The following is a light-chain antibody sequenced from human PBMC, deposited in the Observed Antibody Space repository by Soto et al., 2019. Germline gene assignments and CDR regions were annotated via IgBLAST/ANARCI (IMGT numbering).Light chain of an antibody. V-gene: IGKV3-15*01. Sequence: EIVLTQSPGTLSVSPGERATLSCRASQSVSSKLAWYQQKPGQAPRLLVYGASTGATCIPDRFSGSGSETEFTLSISSLQSDDFAVYHCQQYNKWPGTFGQGTKVEIK. CDR1: QSVSSK. J-gene: IGKJ1*01. CDR3: QQYNKWPGT. CDR2: GAS.